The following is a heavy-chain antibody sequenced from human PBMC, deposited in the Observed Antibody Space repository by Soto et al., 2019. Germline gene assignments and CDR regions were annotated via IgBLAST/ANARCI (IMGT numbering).Heavy chain of an antibody. CDR3: ARLMASSSTGYYYYGMDV. Sequence: SVKVSCKASGGTFSSYAISWVREAPGQGLEWMGGIIPIFGTANYAQKFQGRVTITADESTSTAYMELSSLRSEDTAVYYCARLMASSSTGYYYYGMDVWGQGTTVTVYS. V-gene: IGHV1-69*13. CDR2: IIPIFGTA. J-gene: IGHJ6*02. CDR1: GGTFSSYA. D-gene: IGHD6-6*01.